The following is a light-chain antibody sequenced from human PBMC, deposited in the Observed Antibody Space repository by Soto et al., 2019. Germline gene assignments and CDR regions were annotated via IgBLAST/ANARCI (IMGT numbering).Light chain of an antibody. CDR3: QQYYSYPGT. J-gene: IGKJ1*01. CDR2: AAS. Sequence: AIRMTQSPSSFSASTGDRVTITCRASQGISSYLAWYQQKPGKAPKLLIYAASTLQSGVPSRFSGSGSGTDFTLTISCLQSEDFATYYCQQYYSYPGTFDQGTKVEIK. CDR1: QGISSY. V-gene: IGKV1-8*01.